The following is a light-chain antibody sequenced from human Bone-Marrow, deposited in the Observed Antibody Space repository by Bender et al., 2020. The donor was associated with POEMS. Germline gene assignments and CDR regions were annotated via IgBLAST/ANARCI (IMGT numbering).Light chain of an antibody. Sequence: QTALTQPASVSGSPGQSITISCAGTSSAVGSDKLVSWYQHHPGKAPKLMIYDVTNRPSGVPDRFSGSKSGSSASLAIIGLRSEDEADYYCATWDASLRGPCVVFGGGTKLTVL. CDR2: DVT. J-gene: IGLJ2*01. CDR3: ATWDASLRGPCVV. CDR1: SSAVGSDKL. V-gene: IGLV2-14*02.